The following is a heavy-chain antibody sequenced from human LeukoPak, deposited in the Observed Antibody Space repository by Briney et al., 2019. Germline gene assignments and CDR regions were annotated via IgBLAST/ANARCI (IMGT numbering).Heavy chain of an antibody. CDR2: INHSGST. V-gene: IGHV4-34*01. Sequence: SETLSLTCAVYGGSFSGYYWSWIRQPPGKGLEWTGEINHSGSTNYNPSLKSRVTISVDTSKNQFSLKLSSVTAADTAVYYCARGRVPAASPFDYWGQGTLVTVSS. CDR3: ARGRVPAASPFDY. D-gene: IGHD2-2*01. J-gene: IGHJ4*02. CDR1: GGSFSGYY.